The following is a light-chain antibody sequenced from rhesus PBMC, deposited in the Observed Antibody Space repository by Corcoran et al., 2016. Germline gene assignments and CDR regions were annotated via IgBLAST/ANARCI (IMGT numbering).Light chain of an antibody. Sequence: DIQVTQSPSSLSASVGDRVTITCRASQGIRDYLSWYQQKPGKAPKRLIYAASSLESGVPSRFSGSGSGTEFTLTISSLHPEGFAAYYCLQGYSTPWTFGQGTKVEIK. CDR3: LQGYSTPWT. J-gene: IGKJ1*01. CDR1: QGIRDY. CDR2: AAS. V-gene: IGKV1-36*02.